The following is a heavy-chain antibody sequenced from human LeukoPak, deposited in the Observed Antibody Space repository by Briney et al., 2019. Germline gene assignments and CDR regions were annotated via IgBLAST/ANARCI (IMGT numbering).Heavy chain of an antibody. V-gene: IGHV4-4*07. Sequence: SGTLSLTCTVSNGSTSIYYWSWVRHPAGKGLEWIGRISASGSTNYNPSLKSRVTMSLDTSKNQFSLTVSSVTAADTAVYYCAREITVSRHFDYWGPGTLVTVYS. CDR3: AREITVSRHFDY. D-gene: IGHD3-16*01. J-gene: IGHJ4*02. CDR2: ISASGST. CDR1: NGSTSIYY.